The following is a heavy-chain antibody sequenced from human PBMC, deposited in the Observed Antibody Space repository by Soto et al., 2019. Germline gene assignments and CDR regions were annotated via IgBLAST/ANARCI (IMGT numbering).Heavy chain of an antibody. Sequence: EVQLVQSGTEVKKPGESLKISCEGSGYKFTTSWIAWVGQMPGKGLEWMGIIYPGDFDTRYSPSFQGQVTISADTSISPAYLQWRRLKASYTATYYCARSALASGGAFDVWGQDTIFTVSS. J-gene: IGHJ3*01. CDR1: GYKFTTSW. CDR3: ARSALASGGAFDV. CDR2: IYPGDFDT. V-gene: IGHV5-51*03.